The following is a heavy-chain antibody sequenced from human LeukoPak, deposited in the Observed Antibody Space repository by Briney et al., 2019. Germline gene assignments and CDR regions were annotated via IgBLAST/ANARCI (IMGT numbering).Heavy chain of an antibody. Sequence: ASVKVSCKASGYTFTGYYMYWVRQAPGQGPEWMGWIIPNSGGTKYAQKFQGRVTMTRDTSISTAYMELSRLRSDDTAVYYCARSVAAHSGYWGQGTLVTVSS. D-gene: IGHD6-6*01. CDR2: IIPNSGGT. V-gene: IGHV1-2*02. J-gene: IGHJ4*02. CDR3: ARSVAAHSGY. CDR1: GYTFTGYY.